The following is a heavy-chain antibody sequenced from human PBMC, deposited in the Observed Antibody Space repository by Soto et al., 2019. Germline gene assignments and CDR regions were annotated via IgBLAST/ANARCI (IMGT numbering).Heavy chain of an antibody. CDR1: GFTFNNFA. D-gene: IGHD1-7*01. CDR2: INGNGGAT. Sequence: GGSLRLSCSPSGFTFNNFAMHWLRQAPGKGLEYVSSINGNGGATHYADSVKGRFTISRDNSKNILFLRMSSLRPEDTALYYCVKDYGRNWNYVFDFWGQGTLVTVSS. CDR3: VKDYGRNWNYVFDF. V-gene: IGHV3-64D*08. J-gene: IGHJ4*02.